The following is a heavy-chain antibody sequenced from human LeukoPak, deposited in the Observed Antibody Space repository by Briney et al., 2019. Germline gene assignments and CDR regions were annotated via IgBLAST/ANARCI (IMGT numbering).Heavy chain of an antibody. V-gene: IGHV4-61*05. Sequence: SETLSLTCTVSGDSISSSTYYWGWIRQPPGKGLEWIGYIYYSGSTNYNPSLKSRVSISLDTSKNQFSLKLSSVTAADTAVYYCARDGGASRMDVWGQGTTVTVSS. CDR1: GDSISSSTYY. CDR3: ARDGGASRMDV. J-gene: IGHJ6*02. CDR2: IYYSGST. D-gene: IGHD3-10*01.